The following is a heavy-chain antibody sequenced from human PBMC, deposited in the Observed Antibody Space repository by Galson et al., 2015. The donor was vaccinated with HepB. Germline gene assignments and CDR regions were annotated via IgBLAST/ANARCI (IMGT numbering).Heavy chain of an antibody. D-gene: IGHD2-2*01. J-gene: IGHJ4*02. Sequence: SVKVSCKASGGTFSSYAISWVRQAPGQGLEWMGGIIPIFGTANYAQKFQGRVTITADESTSTAYMELSSLRSEDTAVYYCARAHKKYCSSTSCSFDYWGQGTLVTVSS. CDR3: ARAHKKYCSSTSCSFDY. CDR2: IIPIFGTA. V-gene: IGHV1-69*13. CDR1: GGTFSSYA.